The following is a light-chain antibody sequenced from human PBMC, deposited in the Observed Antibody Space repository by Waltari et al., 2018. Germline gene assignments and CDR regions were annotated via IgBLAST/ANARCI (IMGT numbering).Light chain of an antibody. J-gene: IGLJ2*01. V-gene: IGLV2-14*03. CDR3: SSYISSSTLEL. CDR2: DVS. CDR1: SSDVGGYNY. Sequence: QSALTQPASVSGSPGQSITISCTGNSSDVGGYNYVSWYQQHSGKAPKLMINDVSNRPSGVSNRFSGSKSGNTASLTISGLQAEDDADYYCSSYISSSTLELFGGGTSLTVL.